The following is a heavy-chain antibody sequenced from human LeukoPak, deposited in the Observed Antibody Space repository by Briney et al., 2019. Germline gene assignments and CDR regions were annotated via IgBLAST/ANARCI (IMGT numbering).Heavy chain of an antibody. CDR3: ARGRTAMVFDY. CDR1: GGSISSYY. CDR2: IYYSGST. Sequence: SETLSLTCTVSGGSISSYYWSWIRQPPGKGLEWIGYIYYSGSTNYNPSLKSRVTISVDTSKNQFSLKLSSVTAADTAVYYRARGRTAMVFDYWGQGTLVTVSS. V-gene: IGHV4-59*01. D-gene: IGHD5-18*01. J-gene: IGHJ4*02.